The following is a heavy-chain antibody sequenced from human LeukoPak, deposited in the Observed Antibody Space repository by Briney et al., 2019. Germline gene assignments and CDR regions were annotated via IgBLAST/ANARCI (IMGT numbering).Heavy chain of an antibody. V-gene: IGHV3-23*01. CDR3: AKDRTTTGLLLAGLIDY. J-gene: IGHJ4*02. CDR2: VSGSGGST. D-gene: IGHD2/OR15-2a*01. Sequence: PGGSLRLSCAASGFTFSSYAMTWVRQAPGKGLYWVSAVSGSGGSTYYADSVKGRFTISRDNSKNTLYLQMNSLRAEDTAIYYCAKDRTTTGLLLAGLIDYWGQGTLVTVSS. CDR1: GFTFSSYA.